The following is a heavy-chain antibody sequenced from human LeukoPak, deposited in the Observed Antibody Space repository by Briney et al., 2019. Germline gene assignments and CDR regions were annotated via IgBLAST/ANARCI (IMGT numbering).Heavy chain of an antibody. Sequence: ASVKVSCKASGDTFSDYAISWVRQAPGQGLEWMGRIIPILSLANYAQKFQDRVTITADESTTAYMELSSLRSEDTAVYYCARDQFPSYGYSSSRVYSYGFDYWGQGTLVTVSS. V-gene: IGHV1-69*04. CDR2: IIPILSLA. J-gene: IGHJ4*02. CDR3: ARDQFPSYGYSSSRVYSYGFDY. CDR1: GDTFSDYA. D-gene: IGHD6-13*01.